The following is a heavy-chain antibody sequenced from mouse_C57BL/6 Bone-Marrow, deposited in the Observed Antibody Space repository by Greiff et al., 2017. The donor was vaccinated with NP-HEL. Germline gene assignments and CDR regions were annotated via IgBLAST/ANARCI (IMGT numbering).Heavy chain of an antibody. D-gene: IGHD1-1*01. CDR2: IDPSGSYT. CDR3: ARKAYYGRSYEFAY. J-gene: IGHJ3*01. CDR1: GYTFTTYW. V-gene: IGHV1-50*01. Sequence: VKLMESGAELVKPGASVKLSCKASGYTFTTYWMQWVKQRPGQGLEWIGEIDPSGSYTNYNQKFKGKATLTVDTSSSTANMQLSSLTSEDSAVYYCARKAYYGRSYEFAYWGQGTLVTVSA.